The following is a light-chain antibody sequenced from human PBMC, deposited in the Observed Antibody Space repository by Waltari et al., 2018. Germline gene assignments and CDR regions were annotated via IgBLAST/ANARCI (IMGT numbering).Light chain of an antibody. V-gene: IGKV1-9*01. CDR2: TAS. CDR3: QQRNGYPIT. CDR1: QALSNH. J-gene: IGKJ5*01. Sequence: DIQLTQSPSFLSASVGDRVTITGRSSQALSNHLALYQQKGAKAPKLLIHTASILEGGVPSRFSGSGSGTEFALTISSLQPEDFATYYCQQRNGYPITFGQGTRLEIK.